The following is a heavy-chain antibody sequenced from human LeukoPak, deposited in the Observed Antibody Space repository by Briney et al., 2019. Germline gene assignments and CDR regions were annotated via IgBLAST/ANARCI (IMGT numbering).Heavy chain of an antibody. J-gene: IGHJ4*02. CDR3: TTDSGYDSSGYYGGPFDY. D-gene: IGHD3-22*01. Sequence: GGSLRLSCAASGFTFSNAWMSWVRQAPGKGLEWVGRIKSKTDGGTTDYAAPVKGRFTISRDDSKNTLYLQMNSLKTEDTAVYYCTTDSGYDSSGYYGGPFDYWGQGTLVTVSS. V-gene: IGHV3-15*01. CDR1: GFTFSNAW. CDR2: IKSKTDGGTT.